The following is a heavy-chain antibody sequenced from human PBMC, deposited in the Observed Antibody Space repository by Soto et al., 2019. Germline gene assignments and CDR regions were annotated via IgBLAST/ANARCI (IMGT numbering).Heavy chain of an antibody. V-gene: IGHV1-8*01. CDR3: ARERKFDFWRKGLDV. J-gene: IGHJ6*02. CDR2: MDPNSGST. Sequence: ASVKVSCKASGYTFTTYDINRVRQAPGQGLEWLGWMDPNSGSTGYAQNFQGRITMTRNISRNTAHMELSSLQSEDTAVYYCARERKFDFWRKGLDVWGQGTTVTVSS. D-gene: IGHD3-3*01. CDR1: GYTFTTYD.